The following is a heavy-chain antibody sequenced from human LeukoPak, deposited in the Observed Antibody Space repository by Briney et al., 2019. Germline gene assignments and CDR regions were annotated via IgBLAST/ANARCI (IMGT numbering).Heavy chain of an antibody. CDR2: ISSGAATI. CDR3: AKLTQMNYMDV. D-gene: IGHD4-23*01. CDR1: GLTFSSYA. J-gene: IGHJ6*03. Sequence: GGSLRLSCAASGLTFSSYAMNWVRQAPGKGLEWVSSISSGAATIYYADSVKGRFTISRDNAKNSLYLQMNSLRAEDTAVYYCAKLTQMNYMDVWGKGTTVTISS. V-gene: IGHV3-48*04.